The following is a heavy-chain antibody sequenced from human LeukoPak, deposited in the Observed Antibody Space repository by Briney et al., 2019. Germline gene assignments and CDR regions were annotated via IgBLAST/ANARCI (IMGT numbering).Heavy chain of an antibody. CDR1: GYTLTELS. Sequence: GASVKVSCKVSGYTLTELSMHWVRQAAGKGLEWMGSFDPENGETLYAQEFQGRVTLTEDTSADTAYMELISLRSEVTAVYYCTRSAVVLPYYFDYWGQGTLVTVSS. J-gene: IGHJ4*02. D-gene: IGHD3-22*01. CDR3: TRSAVVLPYYFDY. CDR2: FDPENGET. V-gene: IGHV1-24*01.